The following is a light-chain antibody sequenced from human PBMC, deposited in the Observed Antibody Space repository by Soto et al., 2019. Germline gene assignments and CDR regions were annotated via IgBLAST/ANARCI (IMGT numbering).Light chain of an antibody. CDR1: SSNIVSNY. CDR2: RNN. Sequence: QAVVTQPPSASGTPGQRVTISCSGSSSNIVSNYVYWYQQLPGTAPKLLIYRNNQRPSGVTDRFSGSKSGTSASLAISGLRSEDEADYYCAAWDDSLSGWVFGGGTKVT. J-gene: IGLJ3*02. V-gene: IGLV1-47*01. CDR3: AAWDDSLSGWV.